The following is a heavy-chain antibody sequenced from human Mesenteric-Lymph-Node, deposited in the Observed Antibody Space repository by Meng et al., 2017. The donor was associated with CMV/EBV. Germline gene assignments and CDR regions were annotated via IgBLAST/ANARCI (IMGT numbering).Heavy chain of an antibody. Sequence: GGPLRLSCTGSGYNFANYWIGWARQIPGQGLEWMGVIHGGDSDTMYSPSFQGQVTMSADKSTRTAYLQWSSLKVSDTATYYCARPNTLGYSSNYGLDVWGQGTTVTVSS. V-gene: IGHV5-51*01. J-gene: IGHJ6*02. CDR1: GYNFANYW. D-gene: IGHD5-18*01. CDR3: ARPNTLGYSSNYGLDV. CDR2: IHGGDSDT.